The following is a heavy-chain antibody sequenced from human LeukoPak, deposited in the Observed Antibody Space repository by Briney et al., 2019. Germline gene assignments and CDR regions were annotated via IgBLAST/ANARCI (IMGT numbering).Heavy chain of an antibody. Sequence: SQTLSLTCTVSGGSISRGSYYWSWIRQPAGKGLEWIGRIYTSGATNYNPSLKSRVTISLDTSKNQFSLKLSSVTAADTAVYYCARTTEAHSWRTRYYDYYMDVWGKGTTVAVSS. J-gene: IGHJ6*03. V-gene: IGHV4-61*02. CDR2: IYTSGAT. CDR3: ARTTEAHSWRTRYYDYYMDV. D-gene: IGHD6-13*01. CDR1: GGSISRGSYY.